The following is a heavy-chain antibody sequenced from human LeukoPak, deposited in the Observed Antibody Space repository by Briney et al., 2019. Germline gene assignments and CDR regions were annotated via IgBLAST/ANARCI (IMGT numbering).Heavy chain of an antibody. CDR1: GFTLSSYA. CDR3: AKASSGYSSSWYHFQH. Sequence: PGGSLRLSCAASGFTLSSYAMSCVRQAPGKGLEWVSAISGIGGSTYYADSVKGRFTISRDNSENTLYLQMNSLRAEDTAVYYCAKASSGYSSSWYHFQHWGQGTLVTVSS. V-gene: IGHV3-23*01. D-gene: IGHD6-13*01. CDR2: ISGIGGST. J-gene: IGHJ1*01.